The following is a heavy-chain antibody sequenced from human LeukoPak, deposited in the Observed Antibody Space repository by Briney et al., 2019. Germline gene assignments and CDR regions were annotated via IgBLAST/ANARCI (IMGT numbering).Heavy chain of an antibody. CDR3: ARVAPKGYYFDY. CDR2: INRDGSST. V-gene: IGHV3-74*01. Sequence: GGSLRLSCAASGFTFSSYWMHWVRQAPGKGLVWVSRINRDGSSTSYADSVKGRFTISRDNAKNTLYLQMNSLRAEDTAVYYCARVAPKGYYFDYWGQGTLVTVSS. J-gene: IGHJ4*02. CDR1: GFTFSSYW.